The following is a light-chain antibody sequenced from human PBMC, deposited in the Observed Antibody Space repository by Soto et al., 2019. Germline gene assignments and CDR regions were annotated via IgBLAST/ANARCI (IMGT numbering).Light chain of an antibody. CDR3: CSNAGRTDI. CDR1: SSDIGGYNY. V-gene: IGLV2-11*01. J-gene: IGLJ1*01. Sequence: QSALTQPRSVSGSPGQSVAISCTGTSSDIGGYNYVSWYQQHPGKAPKVIIYDVDKRPSGVPDRFFGSKSGNTASLTISDLQTEDEADYYCCSNAGRTDIFGTGPKLNVL. CDR2: DVD.